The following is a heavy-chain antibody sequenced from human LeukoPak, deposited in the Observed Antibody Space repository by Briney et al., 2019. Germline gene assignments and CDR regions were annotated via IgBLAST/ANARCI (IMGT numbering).Heavy chain of an antibody. CDR1: GYMFTGNY. CDR2: INPNSGGT. J-gene: IGHJ6*03. D-gene: IGHD6-19*01. CDR3: ARVVAVTGTPVYYMDV. V-gene: IGHV1-2*02. Sequence: GASVKLSCKASGYMFTGNYMHWVRHAPGQGLEWMGWINPNSGGTNYAQKFQGRGTMTTDTSISTAYMDLNRLRSDDTAVYYCARVVAVTGTPVYYMDVWGKGTTVTVSS.